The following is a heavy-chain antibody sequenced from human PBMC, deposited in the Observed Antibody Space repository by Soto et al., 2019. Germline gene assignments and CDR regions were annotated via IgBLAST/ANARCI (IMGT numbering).Heavy chain of an antibody. CDR1: GFTFSSYD. CDR3: ARGFYYGRDV. J-gene: IGHJ6*02. CDR2: IGIAGDT. Sequence: EVHLVESGGGLVQPGGSLRLSCAASGFTFSSYDMHWVRQATGKGLEWVSAIGIAGDTYYSGSVKGRFTISRENAKNSLYLQMNSLRAGDTAVYHCARGFYYGRDVWGQGTTVTVSS. V-gene: IGHV3-13*01.